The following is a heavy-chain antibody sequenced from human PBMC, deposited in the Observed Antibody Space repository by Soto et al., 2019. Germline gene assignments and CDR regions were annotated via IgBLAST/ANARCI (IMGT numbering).Heavy chain of an antibody. CDR3: ARYCGGGSCYLGAFDI. Sequence: QMQLQESGPGLVKPSGTLSLTCTVSGVSINSANWWTWVRQSPGKGLEWLGEIYHSGSTNFNPSLKSRVTISVDNSKNQFYLELTSVTAADTAVYYCARYCGGGSCYLGAFDIWGQGTMVTVSS. J-gene: IGHJ3*02. CDR2: IYHSGST. V-gene: IGHV4-4*02. D-gene: IGHD2-15*01. CDR1: GVSINSANW.